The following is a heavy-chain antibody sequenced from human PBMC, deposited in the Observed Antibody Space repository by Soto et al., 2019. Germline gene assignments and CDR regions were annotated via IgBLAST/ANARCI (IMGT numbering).Heavy chain of an antibody. CDR1: GFTFSSYS. Sequence: EVQLVESGGGLVQPGGSLRLSCAASGFTFSSYSMNWVRQAPGKGLEWVSYISSSSSTIYYADSVKGRFTISRDNAKNSLYLQMNSLRDEDTAVYYCARDRKGYGDYRGGFDYWGQGTLVTVSS. D-gene: IGHD4-17*01. CDR2: ISSSSSTI. J-gene: IGHJ4*02. V-gene: IGHV3-48*02. CDR3: ARDRKGYGDYRGGFDY.